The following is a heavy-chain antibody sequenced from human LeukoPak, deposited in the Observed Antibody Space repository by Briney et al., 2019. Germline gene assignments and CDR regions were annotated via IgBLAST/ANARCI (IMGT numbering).Heavy chain of an antibody. J-gene: IGHJ3*02. CDR3: ARDTLVYADSPDAFDI. Sequence: PGGSLRLSCAASGFTFSSYWMSWVRQAPGKGLEWVANIKQDGSEKYYVDSVEGRFTISRDNAKNSLYLQMNSLRDEDTAVYYCARDTLVYADSPDAFDIWGQGTMVTVSS. CDR2: IKQDGSEK. D-gene: IGHD4-17*01. V-gene: IGHV3-7*01. CDR1: GFTFSSYW.